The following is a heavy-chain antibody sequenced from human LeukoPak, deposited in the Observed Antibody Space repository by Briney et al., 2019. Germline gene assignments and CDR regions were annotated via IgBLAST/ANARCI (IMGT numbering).Heavy chain of an antibody. CDR3: CYDSSGYFLLGT. J-gene: IGHJ5*02. Sequence: GGSLRLSCIGSGFGFGEYAMSWFRQAPGKGLEWVGFIRSKAFGGTPEYAASVKGRFTISRDDSKSIAYLQMDSLKTEDTAVYYCCYDSSGYFLLGTWGQGTLVTVSS. D-gene: IGHD3-22*01. V-gene: IGHV3-49*03. CDR1: GFGFGEYA. CDR2: IRSKAFGGTP.